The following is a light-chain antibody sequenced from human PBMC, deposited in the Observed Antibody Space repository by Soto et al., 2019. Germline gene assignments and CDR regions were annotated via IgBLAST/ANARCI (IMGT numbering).Light chain of an antibody. Sequence: EILITQSPATLSVSPGERATLSCRASQSVTTNLAWYQQKPGQAPRLLIYGASIRATGIPARFSGSGSGTDFTLTSSSLQAEDVAVYYCQQYYNTPPNFGQGTRLEIK. CDR3: QQYYNTPPN. V-gene: IGKV3-15*01. J-gene: IGKJ5*01. CDR1: QSVTTN. CDR2: GAS.